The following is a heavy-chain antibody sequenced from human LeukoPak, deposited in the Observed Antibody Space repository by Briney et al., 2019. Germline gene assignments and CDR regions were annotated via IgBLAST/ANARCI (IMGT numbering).Heavy chain of an antibody. CDR1: GGPISTSNYY. J-gene: IGHJ4*02. CDR3: VSSNWLRDANFDS. CDR2: IFYSGST. D-gene: IGHD1-1*01. Sequence: SETLSLTCTVSGGPISTSNYYWGWIRQPPGKGLEWIGNIFYSGSTYYSPSVKSRVTISLDTSRNQFSLKLNSVTAADTAVYYCVSSNWLRDANFDSWGQGTLVTVSS. V-gene: IGHV4-39*07.